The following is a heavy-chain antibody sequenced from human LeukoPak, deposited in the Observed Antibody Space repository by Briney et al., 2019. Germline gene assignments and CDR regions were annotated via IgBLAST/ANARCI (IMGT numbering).Heavy chain of an antibody. J-gene: IGHJ6*03. Sequence: GGSLKLSCAASGVTFSGSAMHWVRQASGKGLEWVGRIRSKANSYATAYAASVKGRFTISRDDSKNTAYLKMNSLKTDDTAVYYCTRPLGGCSGGSCYGYYYMDVWGKGTTVTVSS. CDR1: GVTFSGSA. CDR2: IRSKANSYAT. V-gene: IGHV3-73*01. D-gene: IGHD2-15*01. CDR3: TRPLGGCSGGSCYGYYYMDV.